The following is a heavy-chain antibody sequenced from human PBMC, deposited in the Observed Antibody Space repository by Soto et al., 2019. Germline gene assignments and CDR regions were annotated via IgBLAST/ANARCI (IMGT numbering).Heavy chain of an antibody. V-gene: IGHV4-59*08. CDR2: IYYSGST. J-gene: IGHJ3*02. Sequence: QVQLQESGPGLVKPSETLSLTCTVSGGSISSYYWSWIRQPPGKGLEWIGYIYYSGSTNYNPSLKSRVTISVDTSKTQFSLKLSSVTAADTAVYYCARHQNNWNDSPSAFDIWGQGTMVTVSS. CDR1: GGSISSYY. CDR3: ARHQNNWNDSPSAFDI. D-gene: IGHD1-20*01.